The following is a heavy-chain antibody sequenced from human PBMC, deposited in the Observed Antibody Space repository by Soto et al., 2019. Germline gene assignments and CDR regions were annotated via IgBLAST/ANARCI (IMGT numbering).Heavy chain of an antibody. V-gene: IGHV3-7*04. D-gene: IGHD1-1*01. CDR1: GFTFSSHL. CDR2: ITEDGSNE. CDR3: ARVATTGRGTDY. Sequence: SLRLSCAASGFTFSSHLIYWVRQAPGKGLEWVATITEDGSNEYYVDSVRGRFTISRDNSKNSLFLQMNSLRAEDTAVYSCARVATTGRGTDYWGQGTLVTVSS. J-gene: IGHJ4*02.